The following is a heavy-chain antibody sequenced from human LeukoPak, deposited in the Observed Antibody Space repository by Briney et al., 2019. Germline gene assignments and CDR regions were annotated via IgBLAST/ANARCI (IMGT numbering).Heavy chain of an antibody. J-gene: IGHJ4*02. CDR2: ISYDGSNK. CDR1: GFTFSSYA. CDR3: ARDVPSSGVVDY. Sequence: GGSPRLSCAASGFTFSSYAMHWVRRAPGKGLEWVAVISYDGSNKYYADSVKGRFTISRDNSKNTLYLQMNSLRAEDTAVYYCARDVPSSGVVDYWGQGTLVTVSS. V-gene: IGHV3-30-3*01. D-gene: IGHD2-15*01.